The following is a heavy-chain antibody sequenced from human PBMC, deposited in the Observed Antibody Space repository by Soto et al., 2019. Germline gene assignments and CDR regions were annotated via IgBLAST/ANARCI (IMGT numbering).Heavy chain of an antibody. J-gene: IGHJ4*02. Sequence: EVQLVESGGGLIQPGGSLRLSCAVSGFTVSNNYMSWVRQAPGKGLEGVSVIYSGGYTAYGDSVKGRFTISRDNSKNTQNLQMNSLEAHNTAVFYRGPHAGGGGYWGQGTLVTVSS. V-gene: IGHV3-53*01. CDR2: IYSGGYT. CDR1: GFTVSNNY. CDR3: GPHAGGGGY. D-gene: IGHD3-10*01.